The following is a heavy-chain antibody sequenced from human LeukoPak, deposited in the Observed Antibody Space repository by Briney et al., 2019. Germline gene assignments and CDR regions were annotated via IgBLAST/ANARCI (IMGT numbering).Heavy chain of an antibody. CDR3: AKDFPGGSYEDDVFDI. CDR2: ISYDGSNK. D-gene: IGHD1-26*01. CDR1: GFTFSSYG. V-gene: IGHV3-30*18. J-gene: IGHJ3*02. Sequence: PGRSLRLSCAASGFTFSSYGMHWVRQAPGKGLEWVAVISYDGSNKYYADSVKGRFTISRDNSKNTLYLQMNSLRAENTAVYYCAKDFPGGSYEDDVFDIWGQGTMVTVSS.